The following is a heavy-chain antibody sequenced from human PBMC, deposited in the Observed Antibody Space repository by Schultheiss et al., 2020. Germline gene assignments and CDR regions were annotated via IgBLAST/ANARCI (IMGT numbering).Heavy chain of an antibody. J-gene: IGHJ4*02. CDR1: GFTFSDYY. V-gene: IGHV3-11*01. Sequence: GGSLRLSCAASGFTFSDYYMSWIRQAPGKGLEWVSYISSSGSTIYYADSVKGRFTISRDNAKNSLYLQMNSLRAEDTAVYYCARGNYYGSGSYYDFYYWGQGTLVTVSS. CDR2: ISSSGSTI. CDR3: ARGNYYGSGSYYDFYY. D-gene: IGHD3-10*01.